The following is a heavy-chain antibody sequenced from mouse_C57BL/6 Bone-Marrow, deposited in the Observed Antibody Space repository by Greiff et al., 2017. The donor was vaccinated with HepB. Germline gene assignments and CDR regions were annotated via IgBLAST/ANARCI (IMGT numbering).Heavy chain of an antibody. CDR1: GYTFTDYY. J-gene: IGHJ2*01. D-gene: IGHD2-4*01. CDR3: AREGMITTDY. V-gene: IGHV1-26*01. CDR2: INPNNGGT. Sequence: EVQLQQSGPELVKPGASVKISCKASGYTFTDYYMNWVKQSHGKSLEWIGDINPNNGGTNYNEKFKSKATLTVDTSSSTAYMQLSSLTSEDSAVYYCAREGMITTDYWGQGTTLTVSS.